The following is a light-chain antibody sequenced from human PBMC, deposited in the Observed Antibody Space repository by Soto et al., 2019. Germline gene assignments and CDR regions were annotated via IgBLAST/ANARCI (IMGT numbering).Light chain of an antibody. CDR1: QSISSW. CDR3: QQYNSYDMWS. CDR2: GAS. J-gene: IGKJ1*01. Sequence: DIQMTQSPSTLSASVGDRVTITCRASQSISSWLAWYQQKPGKAPKLLIHGASSLESGVPSRFSGSGSGTEFTLTISSLQPDDFATYYCQQYNSYDMWSFGQGTKVDI. V-gene: IGKV1-5*01.